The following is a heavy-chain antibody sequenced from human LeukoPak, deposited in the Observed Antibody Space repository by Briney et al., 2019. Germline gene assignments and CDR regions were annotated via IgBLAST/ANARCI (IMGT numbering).Heavy chain of an antibody. J-gene: IGHJ5*02. V-gene: IGHV1-18*01. CDR2: ISPYNGDT. Sequence: ASVKVSCKASGYTFTGYGISWVRQAPGQGLEWMGWISPYNGDTKYAQKVHDRVTMTTDTSTSTAYMELTSLRSDDTAVYYCAKGRVVAGSKSLTYHWLDPWGQGTLVTVSS. CDR1: GYTFTGYG. CDR3: AKGRVVAGSKSLTYHWLDP. D-gene: IGHD6-19*01.